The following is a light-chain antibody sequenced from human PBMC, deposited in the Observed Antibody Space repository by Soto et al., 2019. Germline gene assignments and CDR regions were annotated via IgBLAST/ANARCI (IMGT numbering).Light chain of an antibody. CDR3: QQYGSSPRT. CDR1: QSIRTTY. Sequence: EIVLTQSPGTLYLSPGERATLSCRASQSIRTTYLAWYQQKPGQAPRLLIYGASNRAAGIPDRFSGSGSGTDFTLTISNLEPEDFAVYYCQQYGSSPRTFGQGTKVEIK. V-gene: IGKV3-20*01. J-gene: IGKJ1*01. CDR2: GAS.